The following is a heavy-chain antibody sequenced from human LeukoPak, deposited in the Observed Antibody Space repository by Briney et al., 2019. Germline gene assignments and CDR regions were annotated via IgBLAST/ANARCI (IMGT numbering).Heavy chain of an antibody. V-gene: IGHV4-34*01. CDR1: GGSLSGYY. Sequence: PSETLSLTCDVSGGSLSGYYWSWIRQSPAKGLEWIGEVTYSGRSTNYNPSFKSRLTVSVDTARNQFSVTLSSVTAADTAVYYCARDDFGGTHDTFDVWGQGTVVTVSS. J-gene: IGHJ3*01. CDR3: ARDDFGGTHDTFDV. CDR2: VTYSGRST. D-gene: IGHD4-23*01.